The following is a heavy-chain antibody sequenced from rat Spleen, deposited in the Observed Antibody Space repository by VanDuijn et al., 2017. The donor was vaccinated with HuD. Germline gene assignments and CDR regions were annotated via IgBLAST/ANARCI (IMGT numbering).Heavy chain of an antibody. D-gene: IGHD1-4*01. CDR2: ISVSGGSS. CDR3: ATAGTRVSRFAY. V-gene: IGHV5-19*01. J-gene: IGHJ3*01. CDR1: GFTFSNYG. Sequence: EVQLVESGGGLVQPGRSLKLSCVASGFTFSNYGMHWIRQAPTKGLEWVASISVSGGSSHYRDSVKGRFTLSRDNAKSTLYLQMDGLRSEDTATYYCATAGTRVSRFAYWGQGTLVTVSS.